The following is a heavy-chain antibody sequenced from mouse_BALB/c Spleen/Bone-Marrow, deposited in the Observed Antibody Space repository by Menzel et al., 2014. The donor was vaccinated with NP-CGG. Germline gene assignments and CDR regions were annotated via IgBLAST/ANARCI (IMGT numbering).Heavy chain of an antibody. CDR2: ISNGGGST. Sequence: EVQLVESGGGLVQPGGSLKLSCAASGFTFSNYIMSWVRQTPEKRLEWVAYISNGGGSTHYPDTVKGRFTISRDNAKNTLYLQMSSLKSEDTAMYYCARHPIYYYGSSWGNYAMDYWGQGTSVTVSS. V-gene: IGHV5-12-2*01. CDR3: ARHPIYYYGSSWGNYAMDY. CDR1: GFTFSNYI. D-gene: IGHD1-1*01. J-gene: IGHJ4*01.